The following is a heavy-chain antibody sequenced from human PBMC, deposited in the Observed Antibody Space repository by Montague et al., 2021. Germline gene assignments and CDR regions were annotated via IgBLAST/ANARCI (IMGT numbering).Heavy chain of an antibody. Sequence: SETLSLTCSVSGDSISSKGNFWGSIRQPPGKGLEWMGSVSHGGRTYYNPSLKSRVTIPVDTSNNHFSLKLSSVTAADTAMYYCARERDRYYYMDIWGKGTTITVSS. CDR2: VSHGGRT. V-gene: IGHV4-38-2*02. CDR1: GDSISSKGNF. J-gene: IGHJ6*03. CDR3: ARERDRYYYMDI.